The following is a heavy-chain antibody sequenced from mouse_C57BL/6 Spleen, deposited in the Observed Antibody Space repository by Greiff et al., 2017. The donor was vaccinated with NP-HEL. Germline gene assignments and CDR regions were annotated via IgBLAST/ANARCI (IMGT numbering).Heavy chain of an antibody. CDR1: GFTFNTYA. CDR2: IRSKSSNYAT. V-gene: IGHV10-3*01. CDR3: VREGATKGYFDY. J-gene: IGHJ2*01. Sequence: EVQVVESGGGLVQPKGSLKLSCAASGFTFNTYAMHWVRQAPGKGLEWVARIRSKSSNYATYYADSVKDRFTISRDDSQSMLYLQMNNLKTEDTAMYYCVREGATKGYFDYWGQGTTLTVSS. D-gene: IGHD3-1*01.